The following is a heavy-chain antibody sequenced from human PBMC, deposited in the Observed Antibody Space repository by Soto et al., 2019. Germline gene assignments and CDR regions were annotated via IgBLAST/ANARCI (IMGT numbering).Heavy chain of an antibody. CDR2: ISYDGSNK. V-gene: IGHV3-30*18. D-gene: IGHD4-17*01. CDR3: AKDRTDYGDGYYYYYGMDV. J-gene: IGHJ6*02. Sequence: LRLSCAASRFTFSSYGMHWVRQAPGKGLEWVAVISYDGSNKYYADSVKGRFTISRDNSKNPLYLQMNSLRAEDTAVYYCAKDRTDYGDGYYYYYGMDVWGQGTTVTVSS. CDR1: RFTFSSYG.